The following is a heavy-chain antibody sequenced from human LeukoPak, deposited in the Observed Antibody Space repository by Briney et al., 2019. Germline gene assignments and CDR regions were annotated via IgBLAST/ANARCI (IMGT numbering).Heavy chain of an antibody. Sequence: GESLKISCKGSGYSFSSYWIGWVRQMPGKGLEWMGIIYPGDSNTRYSPSFQGQVTISADKSISTAYLQWSSLKASDTDMYYCARLYFYHTSGYYFDYWGQGTLVTVSS. CDR3: ARLYFYHTSGYYFDY. D-gene: IGHD3-22*01. V-gene: IGHV5-51*01. J-gene: IGHJ4*02. CDR1: GYSFSSYW. CDR2: IYPGDSNT.